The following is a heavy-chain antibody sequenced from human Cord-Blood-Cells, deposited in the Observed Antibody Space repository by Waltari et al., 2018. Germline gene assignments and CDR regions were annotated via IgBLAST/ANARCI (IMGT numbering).Heavy chain of an antibody. V-gene: IGHV4-38-2*02. J-gene: IGHJ4*02. CDR1: GYSISSGYY. CDR3: ARVQLDVGRSIDY. D-gene: IGHD6-6*01. Sequence: QVQLQESGPGLVKPSETLSLTCTVSGYSISSGYYWGWIRQPPGKGLEWIGSIYHSGSTYYNPSLKSRVTISVDTAKNQFSLKLSSVTAADTAVYYCARVQLDVGRSIDYWGQGTLVTVSS. CDR2: IYHSGST.